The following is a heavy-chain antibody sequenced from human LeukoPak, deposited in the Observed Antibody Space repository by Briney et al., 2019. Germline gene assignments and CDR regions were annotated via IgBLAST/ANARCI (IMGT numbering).Heavy chain of an antibody. J-gene: IGHJ4*02. CDR3: ASRYCSGGSCYYSFDY. CDR1: GYTFTSYG. D-gene: IGHD2-15*01. V-gene: IGHV1-18*01. CDR2: ISAYNGNT. Sequence: GASVKVSCKASGYTFTSYGISWVRQAPGQGLEWMGWISAYNGNTNYAQKLQGRVTMTTDTSTSTAYMELRSLRSDDTAVYYCASRYCSGGSCYYSFDYWGQGTLVTVSS.